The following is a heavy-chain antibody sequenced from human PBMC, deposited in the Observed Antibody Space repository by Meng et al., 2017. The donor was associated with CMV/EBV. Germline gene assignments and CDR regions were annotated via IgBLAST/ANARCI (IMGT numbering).Heavy chain of an antibody. V-gene: IGHV3-66*02. CDR3: ARDLETYYDFWSGLYGMDV. Sequence: GESLKIPCAASGFTVSSNYMSWVRQAPGKGLEWVSVIYSGGSTYYADSVKGRFTISRDNSKNTLYLQMNSLRAEDTAVYYCARDLETYYDFWSGLYGMDVWGQGTTVTVSS. D-gene: IGHD3-3*01. CDR2: IYSGGST. J-gene: IGHJ6*02. CDR1: GFTVSSNY.